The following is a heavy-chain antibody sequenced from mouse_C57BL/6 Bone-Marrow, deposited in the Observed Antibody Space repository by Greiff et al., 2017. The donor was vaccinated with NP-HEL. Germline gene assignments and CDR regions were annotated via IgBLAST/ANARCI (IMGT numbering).Heavy chain of an antibody. CDR2: ISSGGSYT. J-gene: IGHJ4*01. V-gene: IGHV5-6*01. Sequence: EVQGVESGGDLVKPGGSLKLSCAASGFTFSSYGMSWVRQTPDKRLEWVATISSGGSYTYYPDSVKGRFTISRDNAKNTLYLQMSSLKSEDTAMYYCARHGRDYWGQGTSVTVSS. CDR1: GFTFSSYG. CDR3: ARHGRDY.